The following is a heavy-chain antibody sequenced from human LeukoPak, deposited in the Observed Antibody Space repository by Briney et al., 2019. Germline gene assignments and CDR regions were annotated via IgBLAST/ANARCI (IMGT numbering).Heavy chain of an antibody. CDR3: AREVTTGTLSDY. V-gene: IGHV3-7*01. D-gene: IGHD4-11*01. CDR2: IKQDGSEK. J-gene: IGHJ4*02. Sequence: PGGSLRLSCAASGFTPSSYWMSWVRQAPEKGLEWVSNIKQDGSEKYYVDAVKGRFTISRDNAKNSLYVQMNSLRAEDTAVYYWAREVTTGTLSDYWGQGTLVTVSS. CDR1: GFTPSSYW.